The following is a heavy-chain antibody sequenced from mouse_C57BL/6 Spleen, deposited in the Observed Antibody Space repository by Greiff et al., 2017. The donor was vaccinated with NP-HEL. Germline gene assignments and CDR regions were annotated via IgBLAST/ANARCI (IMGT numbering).Heavy chain of an antibody. D-gene: IGHD1-1*01. CDR1: GYAFSSYW. V-gene: IGHV1-80*01. J-gene: IGHJ2*01. CDR3: ARGEDYGWFCY. Sequence: QVQLQQSGAELVKPGASVKISCKASGYAFSSYWMNWVKQRPGKGLEWIGQIYPGDGDTNYNGKFKGKATLTADKSSSTAYMQLSSLTSEDSAVYFCARGEDYGWFCYWGQGTTLTVSS. CDR2: IYPGDGDT.